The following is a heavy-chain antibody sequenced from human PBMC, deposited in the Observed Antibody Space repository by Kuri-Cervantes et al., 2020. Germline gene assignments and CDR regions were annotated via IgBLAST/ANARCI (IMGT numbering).Heavy chain of an antibody. CDR3: ARGGKHNVLTGFPVIRHYGMDV. CDR1: GFTVSSNY. D-gene: IGHD3-9*01. J-gene: IGHJ6*02. CDR2: IYSGGST. Sequence: GGSLRLSCAASGFTVSSNYMSWVRQAPGKGLEWVSVIYSGGSTYYADSVRGRFTISRDNSKNTLHLQTNSLRGEDTAVYYCARGGKHNVLTGFPVIRHYGMDVWGQGTTVTAP. V-gene: IGHV3-53*01.